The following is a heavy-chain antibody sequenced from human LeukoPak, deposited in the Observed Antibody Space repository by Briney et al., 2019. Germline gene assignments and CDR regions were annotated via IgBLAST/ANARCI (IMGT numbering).Heavy chain of an antibody. Sequence: SETLSLTCTVSGGSISSYYWGWIRQPPGKGLEWIGYIYYSGSTNYNPSLKSRVTISVDTSKSQFSLKLSSVAAADTAVYYCARGEAAEFDPWGQGTLVTVSS. CDR1: GGSISSYY. J-gene: IGHJ5*02. D-gene: IGHD6-13*01. V-gene: IGHV4-59*01. CDR3: ARGEAAEFDP. CDR2: IYYSGST.